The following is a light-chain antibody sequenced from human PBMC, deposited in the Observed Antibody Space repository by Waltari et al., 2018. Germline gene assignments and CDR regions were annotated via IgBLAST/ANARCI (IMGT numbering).Light chain of an antibody. J-gene: IGKJ1*01. CDR2: GAS. V-gene: IGKV3-15*01. CDR1: QSVSSN. CDR3: QQYNNWPRT. Sequence: EIAMSQSPATLSVSPGARATLSCMASQSVSSNLAWYQQKPGQAPRPLIYGASTRATGIPARFSGSGSGTEFTLTISSLQSEDFAAYYCQQYNNWPRTFGQGTKVEIK.